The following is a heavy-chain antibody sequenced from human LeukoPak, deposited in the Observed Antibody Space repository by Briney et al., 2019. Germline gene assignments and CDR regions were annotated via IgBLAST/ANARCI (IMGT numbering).Heavy chain of an antibody. Sequence: GGSLRLSCGASGFIFSNYDMHWVRQAPGKGLEWVAVISYDGSNKYYADSVKGRFTISRDNSKNTLYLQMNSLRAEDTAVYYCAKELSDWGSDAFDIWGQGTMVTVSS. J-gene: IGHJ3*02. CDR2: ISYDGSNK. CDR3: AKELSDWGSDAFDI. CDR1: GFIFSNYD. V-gene: IGHV3-30*18. D-gene: IGHD7-27*01.